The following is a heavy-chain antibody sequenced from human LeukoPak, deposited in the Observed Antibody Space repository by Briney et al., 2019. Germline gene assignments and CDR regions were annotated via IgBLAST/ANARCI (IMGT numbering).Heavy chain of an antibody. D-gene: IGHD2-15*01. V-gene: IGHV1-18*01. Sequence: GASVKVSCKASGYTFTTYDISWVRQAPGQGLEWMGWTNSHTGDTKFAQSLQGRVTVTTDTSTSTAYMELRSLGSDDTAMYHCARGPGGCSGGSCYHDYWGQGTLVTVSS. CDR1: GYTFTTYD. CDR3: ARGPGGCSGGSCYHDY. J-gene: IGHJ4*02. CDR2: TNSHTGDT.